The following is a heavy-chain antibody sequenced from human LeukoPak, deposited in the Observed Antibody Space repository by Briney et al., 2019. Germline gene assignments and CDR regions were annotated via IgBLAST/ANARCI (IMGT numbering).Heavy chain of an antibody. CDR1: GFTFSSYA. J-gene: IGHJ4*02. D-gene: IGHD3-10*01. CDR2: ISYDGSNK. V-gene: IGHV3-30-3*01. Sequence: PGGSLRLSCAASGFTFSSYAMHWVRQAPGKGLEWVAVISYDGSNKYYADSVKGRFTISRDNSKNTLYLQMNSLRAEDTAVYYCASERFGELLFIFDYGGQGTLVTVSS. CDR3: ASERFGELLFIFDY.